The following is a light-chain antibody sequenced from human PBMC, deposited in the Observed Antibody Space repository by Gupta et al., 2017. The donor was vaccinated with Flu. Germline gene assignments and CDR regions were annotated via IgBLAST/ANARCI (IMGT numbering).Light chain of an antibody. CDR2: KAS. J-gene: IGKJ2*03. V-gene: IGKV1-5*03. CDR1: QSISSW. CDR3: QQENSYSYS. Sequence: DIQMTQSPSTLSASVGDRVTITCRASQSISSWLAWYQQKPGKAPKLLIYKASSLESGVPSRFSGSGSGTEFTLTISSRQPDDFATYYCQQENSYSYSFGQGTKVDIK.